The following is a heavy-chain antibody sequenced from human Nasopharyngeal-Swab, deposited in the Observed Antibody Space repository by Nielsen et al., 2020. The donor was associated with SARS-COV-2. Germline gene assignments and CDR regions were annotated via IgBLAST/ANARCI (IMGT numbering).Heavy chain of an antibody. V-gene: IGHV4-59*01. CDR3: ARWSTISRFFDF. CDR2: FYYSGST. D-gene: IGHD1-26*01. J-gene: IGHJ4*02. Sequence: SETLSLTCTVSGDSITNYYWSWIRQPPGKELEWIGNFYYSGSTSYSPSLKSRVTISADTSKNQFSLKLTTVTAADTAVYYCARWSTISRFFDFWGQGTLVTVSS. CDR1: GDSITNYY.